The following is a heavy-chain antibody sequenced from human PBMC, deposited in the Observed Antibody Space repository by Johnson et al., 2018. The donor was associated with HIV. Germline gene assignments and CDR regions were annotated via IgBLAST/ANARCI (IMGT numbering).Heavy chain of an antibody. Sequence: VQLVESGGGLVQPGRSLRLSCAASGFTFDDYAMHWVRQAPVKGLEWVSGISWNSGSIGYADSVKGRCTISRDNAKRSLYLQLNSLRDDDTALYYCATLTVRSRAFDI. CDR2: ISWNSGSI. CDR3: ATLTVRSRAFDI. CDR1: GFTFDDYA. J-gene: IGHJ3*02. V-gene: IGHV3-9*01. D-gene: IGHD4-17*01.